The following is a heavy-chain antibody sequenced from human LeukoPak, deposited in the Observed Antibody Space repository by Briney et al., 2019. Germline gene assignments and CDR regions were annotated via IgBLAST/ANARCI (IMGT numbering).Heavy chain of an antibody. J-gene: IGHJ4*02. CDR1: GYTFTSYA. CDR2: INAGNGNT. Sequence: ASVKVSCKASGYTFTSYAMHWVRQAPGQRLEWMGRINAGNGNTKYSQRFQGRVTITRDTSASTAYMELSSLRSEDTAVYYCARSRAIGSGWPGNYWGQGTLVTVSS. V-gene: IGHV1-3*01. D-gene: IGHD6-19*01. CDR3: ARSRAIGSGWPGNY.